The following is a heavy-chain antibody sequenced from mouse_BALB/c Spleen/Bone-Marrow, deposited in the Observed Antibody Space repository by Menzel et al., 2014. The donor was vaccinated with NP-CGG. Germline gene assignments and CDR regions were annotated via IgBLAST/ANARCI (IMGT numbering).Heavy chain of an antibody. CDR1: GYTFTDYA. CDR2: ISTCYGDA. Sequence: VQLQQSGAELVRPGVSVKISCKGSGYTFTDYALHWVKQSHAKSLEWIGIISTCYGDASYNQKFKGKATMTVDKSSSTAYMELARLTSEDSSIYYCARSDGFDYWGQGTTLTVSS. J-gene: IGHJ2*01. CDR3: ARSDGFDY. V-gene: IGHV1S137*01. D-gene: IGHD2-3*01.